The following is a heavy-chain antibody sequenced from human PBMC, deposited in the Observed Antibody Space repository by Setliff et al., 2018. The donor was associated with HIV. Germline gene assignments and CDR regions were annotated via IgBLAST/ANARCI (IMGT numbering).Heavy chain of an antibody. V-gene: IGHV3-48*03. CDR3: VRDYMWAFDY. Sequence: GGSLRLSCAASGFTFSTSGMNWVRQAPGKGLEWVSRIYDSGDIWYADSVRGRFTISRDNTKNSLYLQMNNLGVEDTAVYYCVRDYMWAFDYWGQGTLVTVSS. D-gene: IGHD1-26*01. CDR2: IYDSGDI. CDR1: GFTFSTSG. J-gene: IGHJ4*02.